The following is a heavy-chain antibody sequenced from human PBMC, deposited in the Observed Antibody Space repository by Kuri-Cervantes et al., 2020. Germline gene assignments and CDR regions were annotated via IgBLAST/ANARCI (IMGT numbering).Heavy chain of an antibody. D-gene: IGHD2-15*01. Sequence: SETLSLTCTVSGGSISSGGYYWSWIRQHPGKGLEWIGYIYYSGSTYYNPSLKSRVTISVDTSKNQFSLKLSSVTAADTAVYYCARDSRVGWFDPWGQGTLVTVSS. V-gene: IGHV4-31*03. J-gene: IGHJ5*02. CDR2: IYYSGST. CDR1: GGSISSGGYY. CDR3: ARDSRVGWFDP.